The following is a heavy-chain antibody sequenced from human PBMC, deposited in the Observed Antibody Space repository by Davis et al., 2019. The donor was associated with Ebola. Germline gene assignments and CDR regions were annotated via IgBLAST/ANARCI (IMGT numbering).Heavy chain of an antibody. Sequence: ASVQVSCNVSGYTLTDLSMYWVRQAPGKGLEWLGGFDPEDGETNYAQKFQGRVTMTEDTSTDKAYMELSSLRSEDTAVYYCATDQRYQLISNHYYYAMDVWGQGTTVTVSS. D-gene: IGHD2-2*01. CDR3: ATDQRYQLISNHYYYAMDV. J-gene: IGHJ6*02. CDR2: FDPEDGET. CDR1: GYTLTDLS. V-gene: IGHV1-24*01.